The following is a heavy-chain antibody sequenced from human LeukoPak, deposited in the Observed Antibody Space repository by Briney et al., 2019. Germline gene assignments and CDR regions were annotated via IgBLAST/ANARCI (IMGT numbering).Heavy chain of an antibody. D-gene: IGHD6-25*01. Sequence: GGSLRLSCAASGFTFSNYGMTWVRQAPDKGLEWVSVISYGSGDSTYYTDSVKGRFTISRDNSKNTVYLQMNSMRVEDTAVYYCAPRGIAAYWGQGTLVTVSS. J-gene: IGHJ4*02. CDR1: GFTFSNYG. CDR2: ISYGSGDST. V-gene: IGHV3-23*01. CDR3: APRGIAAY.